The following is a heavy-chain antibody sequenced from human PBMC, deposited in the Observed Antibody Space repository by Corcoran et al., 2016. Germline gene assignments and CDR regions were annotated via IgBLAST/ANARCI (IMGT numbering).Heavy chain of an antibody. V-gene: IGHV4-39*07. CDR1: GGSISSSNFY. J-gene: IGHJ4*02. CDR3: ARGDFSLRFLDT. Sequence: QVQLQESGAGLGKPSETLSLTCTVSGGSISSSNFYWGWIRQPPGKGLEWIGSMHYRGSTYYNPSLKNRVSISLDTSKDQLSMKLTSVTAADTAMNYGARGDFSLRFLDTWGQGTLVTVSS. CDR2: MHYRGST. D-gene: IGHD3-3*01.